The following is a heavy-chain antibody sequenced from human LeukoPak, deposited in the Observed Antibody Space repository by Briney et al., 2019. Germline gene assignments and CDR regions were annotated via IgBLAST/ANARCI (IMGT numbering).Heavy chain of an antibody. V-gene: IGHV4-4*02. Sequence: SGTLSLTCAVSGGSISSSNWWSWVRQPPGKGLEWIGSIYYSGSTYYNPSLKSRVTISVDTSKNQFSLKLSSVTAADTAVYYCAREGYSSGWYSVGYFDYWGQGTLVTVSS. CDR3: AREGYSSGWYSVGYFDY. CDR2: IYYSGST. CDR1: GGSISSSNW. D-gene: IGHD6-19*01. J-gene: IGHJ4*02.